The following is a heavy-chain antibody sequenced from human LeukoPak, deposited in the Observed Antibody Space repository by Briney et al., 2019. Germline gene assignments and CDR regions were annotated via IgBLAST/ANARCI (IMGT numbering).Heavy chain of an antibody. D-gene: IGHD1-26*01. CDR1: GFTFSTYA. Sequence: PGGSLRLSCAASGFTFSTYAMHWVRQAPGKGLEWVAFIRYDGSNKYYADSVKGRFTISSDNSKNSLYLQMNSLRAEDTAVYYCAKDSSTGGSYFDYWGQGTLVTVSS. CDR3: AKDSSTGGSYFDY. V-gene: IGHV3-30*02. CDR2: IRYDGSNK. J-gene: IGHJ4*02.